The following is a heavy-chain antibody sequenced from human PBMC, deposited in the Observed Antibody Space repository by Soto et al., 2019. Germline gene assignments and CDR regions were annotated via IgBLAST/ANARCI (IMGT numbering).Heavy chain of an antibody. CDR3: TTEAICSGGSCYSPRLTNQRFDY. CDR1: GFTFSNAW. Sequence: GESLKISCAASGFTFSNAWMSWVRQAPGKGLEWVGRIKSKTDGGTTDYAAPVKGRFTISRDDSKNTLYLQMNSLKTEDTAVYYCTTEAICSGGSCYSPRLTNQRFDYWGQGTLVTVSS. D-gene: IGHD2-15*01. J-gene: IGHJ4*02. V-gene: IGHV3-15*01. CDR2: IKSKTDGGTT.